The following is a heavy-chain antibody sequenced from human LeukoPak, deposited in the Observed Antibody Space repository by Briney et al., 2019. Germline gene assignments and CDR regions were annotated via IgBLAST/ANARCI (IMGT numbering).Heavy chain of an antibody. CDR3: ARDLGHYYDSSGYYYYDTLGC. CDR1: GYTFTGYY. D-gene: IGHD3-22*01. Sequence: ASVKVSCKASGYTFTGYYMHWVRQAPGQGLEWMGWINPNSGGTNYAQKFQGRVTITADESTSTAYMELSSLRSEDTAVYYCARDLGHYYDSSGYYYYDTLGCWGQGTLVTVSS. J-gene: IGHJ4*02. CDR2: INPNSGGT. V-gene: IGHV1-2*02.